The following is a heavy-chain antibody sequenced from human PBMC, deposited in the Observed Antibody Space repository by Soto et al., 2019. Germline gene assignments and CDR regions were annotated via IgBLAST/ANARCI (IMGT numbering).Heavy chain of an antibody. J-gene: IGHJ6*02. V-gene: IGHV4-61*08. Sequence: SESLSLTCTVSGCSISSGGYYWSWKAQDQGMGLEWIGYIDYSGSTYYNPSLKSRVTISVDTSKNQFSLKLSSVTAADTAVYYCARVSIAARRGAYYGMDVWGQGTTVTVSS. CDR1: GCSISSGGYY. CDR3: ARVSIAARRGAYYGMDV. D-gene: IGHD6-6*01. CDR2: IDYSGST.